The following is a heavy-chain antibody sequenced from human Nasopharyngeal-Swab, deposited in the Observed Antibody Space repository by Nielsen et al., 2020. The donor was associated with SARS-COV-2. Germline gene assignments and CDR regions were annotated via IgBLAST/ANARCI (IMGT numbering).Heavy chain of an antibody. V-gene: IGHV3-15*01. J-gene: IGHJ4*02. CDR3: TTDLHDYGDYDY. D-gene: IGHD4-17*01. CDR2: IKSKTDGGTT. CDR1: GFTFSNAW. Sequence: GESLKISCAASGFTFSNAWRSWVRQAPGKGLEWVGRIKSKTDGGTTDYAAPVKGIFTISRDDSKNTLYLQMNSLKTEDTAVYYCTTDLHDYGDYDYWGQGTLVTVSS.